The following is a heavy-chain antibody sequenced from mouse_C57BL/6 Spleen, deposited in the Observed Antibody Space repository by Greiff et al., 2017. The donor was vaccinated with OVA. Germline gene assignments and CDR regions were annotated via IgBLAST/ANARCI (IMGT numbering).Heavy chain of an antibody. V-gene: IGHV1-26*01. Sequence: EVQLQQSGPELVKPGASVKISCKASGYTFTDYYMNWVKQSHGKSLEWIGDINPNNGGTSYNQKFKGKATLTVDKSSSTAYMELRSLTSEDSAVYYCARSYYGSDEGFAYWGQGTLVTVSA. J-gene: IGHJ3*01. D-gene: IGHD2-14*01. CDR2: INPNNGGT. CDR3: ARSYYGSDEGFAY. CDR1: GYTFTDYY.